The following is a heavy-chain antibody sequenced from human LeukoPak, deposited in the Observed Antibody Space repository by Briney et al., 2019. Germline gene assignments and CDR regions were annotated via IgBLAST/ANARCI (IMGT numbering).Heavy chain of an antibody. CDR2: ISSSSSYI. CDR3: ARGWNYYGSGSYYSAGYYYYYMDV. CDR1: GFTFSSYS. D-gene: IGHD3-10*01. Sequence: GGSLRLSCAASGFTFSSYSMNWVRQAPGKGLEWVSSISSSSSYIYYADSVKGRFTISRDNAKNSLYLQMNSLRAEDTAVYYCARGWNYYGSGSYYSAGYYYYYMDVWGKGTTVTVSS. V-gene: IGHV3-21*01. J-gene: IGHJ6*03.